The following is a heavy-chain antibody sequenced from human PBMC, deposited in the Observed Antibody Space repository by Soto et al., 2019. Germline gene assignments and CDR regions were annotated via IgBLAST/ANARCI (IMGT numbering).Heavy chain of an antibody. D-gene: IGHD4-17*01. CDR1: GGSISSGGYS. J-gene: IGHJ4*02. CDR2: IYHSGST. Sequence: SETLSLTCAVSGGSISSGGYSCTWIRQPPGKGLEWIGYIYHSGSTYYNPSLKSRVTISVDRSKNQFSLKLSSVTAADTAVYYCARGMTTVTTFDYWGQGTLVTVSS. V-gene: IGHV4-30-2*01. CDR3: ARGMTTVTTFDY.